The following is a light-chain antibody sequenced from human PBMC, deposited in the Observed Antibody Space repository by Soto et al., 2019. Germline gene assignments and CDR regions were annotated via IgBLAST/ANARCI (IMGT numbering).Light chain of an antibody. V-gene: IGKV1-5*01. Sequence: DIQMTQSPSTLSASVGDRVTITCRASESIGRWLAGYQQKPGKARKLLMSDASSLESGVPSRYSGSGSGPEFALSISSLQTGDSASYYCQQLNLFPWTFGQGTQGESK. CDR2: DAS. J-gene: IGKJ1*01. CDR1: ESIGRW. CDR3: QQLNLFPWT.